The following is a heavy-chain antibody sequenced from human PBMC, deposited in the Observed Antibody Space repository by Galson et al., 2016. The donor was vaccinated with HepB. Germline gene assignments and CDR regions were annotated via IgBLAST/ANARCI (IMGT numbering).Heavy chain of an antibody. Sequence: SLRLSCAASGFIFSNYVVYWVRQPPGKGLEWVAVTSYDGTNKYYAESVRGRFTISRDNSKNTVSLQMNSLRVDDTAVYYCAGRTIGYCRTTNCSGDYWGQGVLVTVSS. D-gene: IGHD2-2*01. V-gene: IGHV3-30*04. CDR2: TSYDGTNK. CDR3: AGRTIGYCRTTNCSGDY. J-gene: IGHJ4*02. CDR1: GFIFSNYV.